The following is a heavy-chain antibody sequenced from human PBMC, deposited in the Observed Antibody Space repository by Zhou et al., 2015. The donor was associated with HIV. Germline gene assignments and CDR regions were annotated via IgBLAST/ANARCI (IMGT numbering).Heavy chain of an antibody. CDR3: ARSLGGYDGYWYFDL. Sequence: QVQLVQSGAEFKKPGSSVKVSCKASGGTFSSYALSWVRQAPGQGLEWMGGIIPISGTASYAQKFQGRVTITADESTSTVYMDLSSLRSEDTAVYYCARSLGGYDGYWYFDLVGPWNPSHC. V-gene: IGHV1-69*12. CDR1: GGTFSSYA. D-gene: IGHD5-12*01. CDR2: IIPISGTA. J-gene: IGHJ2*01.